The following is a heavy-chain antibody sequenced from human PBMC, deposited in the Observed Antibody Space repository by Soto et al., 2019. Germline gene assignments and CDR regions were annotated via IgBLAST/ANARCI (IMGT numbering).Heavy chain of an antibody. V-gene: IGHV4-30-2*01. D-gene: IGHD2-2*01. CDR2: IYHSGST. J-gene: IGHJ4*02. Sequence: QLQLQESGSGLVKPSQTLSLTCAVSGGSISSGGYSWSWIRQPPGKGLEWIGYIYHSGSTYYNPSLKSRVTISVDRSKNQFSLKLSSVTAADTAVYYCARGVVVPADKTHYFDYWGQGTLVTVSS. CDR3: ARGVVVPADKTHYFDY. CDR1: GGSISSGGYS.